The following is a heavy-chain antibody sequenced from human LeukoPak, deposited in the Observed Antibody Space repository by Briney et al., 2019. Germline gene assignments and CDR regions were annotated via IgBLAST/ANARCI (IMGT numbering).Heavy chain of an antibody. D-gene: IGHD1-1*01. CDR2: INPNSGGT. CDR3: AREGRTDGMDV. Sequence: ASVKVSCKASGGAFSSYAISWVRQAPGQGLEWMGWINPNSGGTNYAQKFQGWVTMTRDTSISTAYMELSRLRSDDTAVYYCAREGRTDGMDVWGQGTTVTVSS. J-gene: IGHJ6*02. CDR1: GGAFSSYA. V-gene: IGHV1-2*04.